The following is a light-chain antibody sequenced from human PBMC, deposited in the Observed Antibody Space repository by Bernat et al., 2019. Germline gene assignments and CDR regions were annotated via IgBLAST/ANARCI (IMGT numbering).Light chain of an antibody. Sequence: QSALTQPASVSGSPRQSITISCTGTSSDVGGYNSVSWYQQHPGKAPKLMMYDVSNRPSGVSNRFSGSKSGNTASLTISGLQAEDEAEYYCSSYTSSTTVFGTGTKVTVL. J-gene: IGLJ1*01. CDR3: SSYTSSTTV. V-gene: IGLV2-14*03. CDR1: SSDVGGYNS. CDR2: DVS.